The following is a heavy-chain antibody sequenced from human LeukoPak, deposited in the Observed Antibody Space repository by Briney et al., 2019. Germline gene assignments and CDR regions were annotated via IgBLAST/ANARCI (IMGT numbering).Heavy chain of an antibody. CDR1: GYTFTSYD. D-gene: IGHD3-22*01. Sequence: ASVKVSCKASGYTFTSYDTNWVRQATGQGLEWMGWMNPNSGNTGYAQKFQGRVTMTRNTSISTAYMELSSLRSEDTAVYYCARVYDSSGYFPRAFDYWGQGTLVTVSS. J-gene: IGHJ4*02. V-gene: IGHV1-8*01. CDR3: ARVYDSSGYFPRAFDY. CDR2: MNPNSGNT.